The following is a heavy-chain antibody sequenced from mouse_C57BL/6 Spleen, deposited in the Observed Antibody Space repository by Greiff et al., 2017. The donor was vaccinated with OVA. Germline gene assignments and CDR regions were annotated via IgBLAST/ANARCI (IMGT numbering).Heavy chain of an antibody. CDR3: TRDNGYGAMDY. J-gene: IGHJ4*01. V-gene: IGHV5-9-1*02. CDR2: ISSGGDYI. D-gene: IGHD2-14*01. Sequence: EVQLVESGEGLVKPGGSLKLSCAASGFTFSSYAMSWVRQTPEKRLEWVAYISSGGDYIYYADTVKGRFTISRDNARNTRYLQMSSLKSEDTAMYYCTRDNGYGAMDYWGQGTSVTVSS. CDR1: GFTFSSYA.